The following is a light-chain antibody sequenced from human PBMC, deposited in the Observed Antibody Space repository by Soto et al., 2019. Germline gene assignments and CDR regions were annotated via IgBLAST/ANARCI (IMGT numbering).Light chain of an antibody. CDR3: QQYDNLPPFT. Sequence: EIVLTQSPGTLSVSPGERATLSCRASQSVTSSYLSWYQQKPGQAPRLLIYDASSRAAGIPDRFSGSGSGTDFTLTISRLEVEDFATYYCQQYDNLPPFTFGPGTKVDIK. CDR1: QSVTSSY. J-gene: IGKJ3*01. V-gene: IGKV3-20*01. CDR2: DAS.